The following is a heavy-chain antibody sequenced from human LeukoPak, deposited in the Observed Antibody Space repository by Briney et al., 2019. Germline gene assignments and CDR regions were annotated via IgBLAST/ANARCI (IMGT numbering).Heavy chain of an antibody. CDR2: ISAYNGNT. V-gene: IGHV1-18*01. Sequence: ASVKVSCKASGYTFTSYGISWVRQAPGQGLEWMGWISAYNGNTNYAQKLQGRVTMTTDTSTSTAYMELRSLRSDDTAVYYCARDPYPLLEVATYPDYWGQGTLVTVSS. CDR1: GYTFTSYG. CDR3: ARDPYPLLEVATYPDY. J-gene: IGHJ4*02. D-gene: IGHD5-12*01.